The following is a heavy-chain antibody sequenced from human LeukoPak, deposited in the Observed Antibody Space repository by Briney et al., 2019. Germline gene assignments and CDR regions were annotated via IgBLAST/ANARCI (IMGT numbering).Heavy chain of an antibody. Sequence: TSETLSLTCTVSGGSISSTACYWGWVRQPPGKGLEWIGSMYKNVITYYNPSLESRVTISVDMSKNQFSLKLNSVTAADTAVYYCVRRLASGDYHPLGWGQGTLVTVSS. J-gene: IGHJ4*02. V-gene: IGHV4-39*01. CDR2: MYKNVIT. D-gene: IGHD1-26*01. CDR1: GGSISSTACY. CDR3: VRRLASGDYHPLG.